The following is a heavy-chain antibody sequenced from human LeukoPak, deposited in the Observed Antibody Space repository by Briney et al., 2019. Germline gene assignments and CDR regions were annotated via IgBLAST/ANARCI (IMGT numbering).Heavy chain of an antibody. CDR2: IIPIFGTA. D-gene: IGHD3-22*01. CDR1: GGTFSSYA. CDR3: ARSREGYDSSSRNNWFDP. Sequence: GASVKVSCKASGGTFSSYAISWVRQAPGQGLGWMGGIIPIFGTANYAQKFQGRVTITADESTSTAYMELSSLRSEDTAVYYCARSREGYDSSSRNNWFDPWGQGTLVTVSS. J-gene: IGHJ5*02. V-gene: IGHV1-69*13.